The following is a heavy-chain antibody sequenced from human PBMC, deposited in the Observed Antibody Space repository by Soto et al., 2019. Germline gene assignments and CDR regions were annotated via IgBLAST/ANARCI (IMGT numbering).Heavy chain of an antibody. Sequence: EVQLLVSGGGLVQPGGSLRLSCAASGFTFSNYAMSWVRQAPGKGLEWVSTISGSGGTTYYADCVKGRFTISRDNSKNTLYLQMNSLRAEDTAAYYCAKAPHGFNFRAFDIWGQGTMVTVSS. V-gene: IGHV3-23*01. J-gene: IGHJ3*02. CDR3: AKAPHGFNFRAFDI. CDR2: ISGSGGTT. CDR1: GFTFSNYA. D-gene: IGHD1-20*01.